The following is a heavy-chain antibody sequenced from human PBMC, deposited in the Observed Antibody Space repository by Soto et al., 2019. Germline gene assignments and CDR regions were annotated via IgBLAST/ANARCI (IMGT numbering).Heavy chain of an antibody. Sequence: PGGSLRLSCAASGFTFSSYGMHWVRQAPGKGLEWVAVISYDGNNKYYADSVKGRFTISRDDSKNKLYLQMNTLRAEDTAVYYCAKRGPTSSSGWFSIDYWRQRTLVTVSS. CDR3: AKRGPTSSSGWFSIDY. CDR1: GFTFSSYG. D-gene: IGHD6-19*01. V-gene: IGHV3-30*18. J-gene: IGHJ4*02. CDR2: ISYDGNNK.